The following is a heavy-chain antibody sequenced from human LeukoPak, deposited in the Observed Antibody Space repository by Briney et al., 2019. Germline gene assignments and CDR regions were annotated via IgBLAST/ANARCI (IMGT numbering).Heavy chain of an antibody. J-gene: IGHJ4*02. CDR1: GFTVSSKY. CDR3: AKGGSDNWSFDD. D-gene: IGHD1-1*01. V-gene: IGHV3-53*05. Sequence: GRSLRLSCAASGFTVSSKYMTWVRQAPGKGLEWVSLIYSGGSTYYADSVKGRFTIYRDNSKSTLYLQMNSLRPEDTAVYYCAKGGSDNWSFDDWGQGTLVTVSS. CDR2: IYSGGST.